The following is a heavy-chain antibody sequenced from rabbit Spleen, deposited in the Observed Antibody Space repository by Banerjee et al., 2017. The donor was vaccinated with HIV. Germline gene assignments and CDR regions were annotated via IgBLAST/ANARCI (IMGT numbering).Heavy chain of an antibody. D-gene: IGHD1-1*01. Sequence: QEQLVESGGGLVTLGGSLKLSCKASGIDFSSYGISWVRQAPGKGLEYIGYIYPDYGSTDYASWVNGRFTISLDNAQNTVFLQMTSLTAADTATYFCASYASSSGYPYYFNLWGPGTLVTVS. J-gene: IGHJ4*01. CDR1: GIDFSSYG. CDR2: IYPDYGST. CDR3: ASYASSSGYPYYFNL. V-gene: IGHV1S47*01.